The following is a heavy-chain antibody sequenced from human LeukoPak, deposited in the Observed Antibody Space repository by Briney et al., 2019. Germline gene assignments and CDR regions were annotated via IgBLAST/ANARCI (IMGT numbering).Heavy chain of an antibody. D-gene: IGHD6-19*01. CDR1: GYSISSGSY. Sequence: SETLSLTCTVSGYSISSGSYWGWIRQPPGKGLEWIGSIYHSGSTYYNPSLKSRVTISVDTSKNQFSLKLSSVTAADTAVYYCARGSSGWPFDPWGQGTLVTVSS. CDR3: ARGSSGWPFDP. CDR2: IYHSGST. V-gene: IGHV4-38-2*02. J-gene: IGHJ5*02.